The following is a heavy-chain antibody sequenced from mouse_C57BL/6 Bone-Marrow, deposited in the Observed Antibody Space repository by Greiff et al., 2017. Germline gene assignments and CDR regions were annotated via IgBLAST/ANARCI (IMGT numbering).Heavy chain of an antibody. D-gene: IGHD2-3*01. CDR2: ISNGGGST. CDR3: ARRFDDGDGAWFAY. V-gene: IGHV5-12*01. Sequence: EVKLMESGGGLVQPGGSLKLSCAASGFTFSDYYMYWVRQTPEKRLEWVAYISNGGGSTYYPDTVKGRFTISRDNAKTTPYLQRSRLKSEDTAMYYYARRFDDGDGAWFAYWGQGTLVTVSA. CDR1: GFTFSDYY. J-gene: IGHJ3*01.